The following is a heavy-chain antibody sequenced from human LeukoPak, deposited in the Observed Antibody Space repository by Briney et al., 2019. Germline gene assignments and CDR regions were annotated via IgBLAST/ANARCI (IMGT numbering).Heavy chain of an antibody. J-gene: IGHJ2*01. D-gene: IGHD2-2*02. CDR1: GDSVSSNSAA. Sequence: SQTLSLTCAISGDSVSSNSAAWNWIRQSPSRGLEWVGRTYYRSKWYNDYAVSVKSRITINPDTSKNQFSLQLNSVPPEDTAVYYCARGGCSSTSCYIDYWYFDLWGRGTLVTVSS. V-gene: IGHV6-1*01. CDR2: TYYRSKWYN. CDR3: ARGGCSSTSCYIDYWYFDL.